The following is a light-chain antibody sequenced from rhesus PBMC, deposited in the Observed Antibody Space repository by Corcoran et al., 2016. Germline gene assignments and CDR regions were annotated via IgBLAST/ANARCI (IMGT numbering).Light chain of an antibody. Sequence: DIQMTQSPSSLSASVGDTVTITFRATQSISSWLAWYQQKPGKAPKLLIYKACTLQSGVPSRISGSGSWTDFTLTISSRQPEDFASYHCLQYSSSPRTFGQGTKVEIK. V-gene: IGKV1-22*01. CDR2: KAC. CDR1: QSISSW. J-gene: IGKJ1*01. CDR3: LQYSSSPRT.